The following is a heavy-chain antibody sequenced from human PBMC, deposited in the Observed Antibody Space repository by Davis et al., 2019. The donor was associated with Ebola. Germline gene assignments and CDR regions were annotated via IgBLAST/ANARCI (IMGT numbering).Heavy chain of an antibody. D-gene: IGHD3-16*01. CDR3: GKGNWGDC. V-gene: IGHV3-23*01. CDR2: IRGSDGFT. CDR1: GFTFNTFD. Sequence: PGGSLRLSCAASGFTFNTFDMNWVRQAPGKGLEWVSDIRGSDGFTSYADSVKGRFTISRDNSKNTLYLQMNSLRVEDTAVYYCGKGNWGDCWGQGTLVTVSS. J-gene: IGHJ4*02.